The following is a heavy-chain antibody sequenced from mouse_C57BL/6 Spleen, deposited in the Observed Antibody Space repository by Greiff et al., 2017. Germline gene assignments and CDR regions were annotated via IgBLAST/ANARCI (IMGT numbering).Heavy chain of an antibody. J-gene: IGHJ1*03. CDR3: AIIGDTVAYFDG. Sequence: QVQLQQPGAELVMPGASVKLSCKASGYTFTSYWMHWVKQRPGQGLEWIGEIDPSDSYTNYNQKFKGKATLTVDKSSSTAYMHLSSLTSEDSAFYYCAIIGDTVAYFDGWGTGTTVTVSS. V-gene: IGHV1-69*01. CDR1: GYTFTSYW. D-gene: IGHD1-1*01. CDR2: IDPSDSYT.